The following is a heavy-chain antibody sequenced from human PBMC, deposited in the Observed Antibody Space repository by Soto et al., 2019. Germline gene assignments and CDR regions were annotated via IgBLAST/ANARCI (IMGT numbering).Heavy chain of an antibody. D-gene: IGHD3-9*01. Sequence: ASVKVSCKASGYTFSSYYMNWVRQAPGQRLEWIGRINAGNGDTKYSQKFQGRVTITRDTSASAAYMELSTLGSEDTSVYFCARSETDYSTFDYWGQGTLVTVSS. V-gene: IGHV1-3*01. CDR2: INAGNGDT. CDR3: ARSETDYSTFDY. CDR1: GYTFSSYY. J-gene: IGHJ4*02.